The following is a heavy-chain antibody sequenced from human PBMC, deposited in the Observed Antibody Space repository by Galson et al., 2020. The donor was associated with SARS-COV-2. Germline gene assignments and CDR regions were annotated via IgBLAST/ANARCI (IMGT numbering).Heavy chain of an antibody. D-gene: IGHD2-2*01. J-gene: IGHJ4*02. Sequence: GGSLRLSCSASGFIFSDYAMHWVRQAPGKGLEYVSALSSNGGTSFYADSVNGRFTMSRDNSNNMFYLQMTGLRVEDTALYYCLAYSSTRQSYWGQGTLVTVPS. CDR2: LSSNGGTS. CDR1: GFIFSDYA. CDR3: LAYSSTRQSY. V-gene: IGHV3-64D*09.